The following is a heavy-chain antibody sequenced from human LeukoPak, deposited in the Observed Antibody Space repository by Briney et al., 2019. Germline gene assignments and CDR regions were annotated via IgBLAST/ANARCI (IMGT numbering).Heavy chain of an antibody. CDR1: GFTVSSNY. V-gene: IGHV3-53*01. Sequence: PGGSLRLSCAASGFTVSSNYMSWVRQAPGKGLEWVSVIYSGGSTYYADSVKGRFTISRDNSKNTLYLQMNSLRAEDTAVYYCAKWVIESYYYDSSGERFQHWGQGTLVTVSS. CDR2: IYSGGST. D-gene: IGHD3-22*01. CDR3: AKWVIESYYYDSSGERFQH. J-gene: IGHJ1*01.